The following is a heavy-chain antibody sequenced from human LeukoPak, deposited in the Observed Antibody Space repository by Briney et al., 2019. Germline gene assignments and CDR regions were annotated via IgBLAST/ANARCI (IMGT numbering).Heavy chain of an antibody. V-gene: IGHV5-51*01. Sequence: PGESLQISCKGSGYSFTNYWIAWARQLPGKGLEWMGTIYPGDSDTRYSPSFQGQVTISADKSISTAYLQWSSLKASDTAMYYCARHRYCTSTACYNMGGYWGQGTLVTVSS. CDR3: ARHRYCTSTACYNMGGY. J-gene: IGHJ4*02. CDR1: GYSFTNYW. CDR2: IYPGDSDT. D-gene: IGHD2-2*02.